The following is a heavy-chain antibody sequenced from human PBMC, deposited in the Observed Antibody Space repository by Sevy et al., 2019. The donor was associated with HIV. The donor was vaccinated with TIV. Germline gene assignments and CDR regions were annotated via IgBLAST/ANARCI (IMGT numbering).Heavy chain of an antibody. Sequence: GGSLRLSCAASGIAFSTYAMFWVRQAPGKGLEWVANIKQDGSDKFYVESVKGRFTISRDNAKNSLYLQLSSLRAEDTAMYFCAREALYYYDSERHYDDAFDMWGPGTMVTVSS. CDR2: IKQDGSDK. J-gene: IGHJ3*02. D-gene: IGHD3-22*01. CDR1: GIAFSTYA. CDR3: AREALYYYDSERHYDDAFDM. V-gene: IGHV3-7*01.